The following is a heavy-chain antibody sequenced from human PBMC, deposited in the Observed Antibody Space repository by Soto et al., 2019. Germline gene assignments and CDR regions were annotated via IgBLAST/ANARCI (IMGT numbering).Heavy chain of an antibody. J-gene: IGHJ4*02. D-gene: IGHD3-9*01. Sequence: GGSLRLSCAASGFTFSNAWMNWVRQAPGKGLEWVGRIKSKTDGGTTDYAAPVKGRFTISRDDSKNTLYLQMNSLKTEDTAVYYCTTDRYDILTGYYLGYWGQGTLVTVS. CDR1: GFTFSNAW. V-gene: IGHV3-15*07. CDR3: TTDRYDILTGYYLGY. CDR2: IKSKTDGGTT.